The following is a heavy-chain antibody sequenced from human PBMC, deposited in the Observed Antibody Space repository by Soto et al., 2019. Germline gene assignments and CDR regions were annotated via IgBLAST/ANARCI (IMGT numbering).Heavy chain of an antibody. D-gene: IGHD3-9*01. J-gene: IGHJ4*02. CDR3: ARDPTYDILTGYPY. V-gene: IGHV1-18*01. CDR2: ISAYNGNT. CDR1: GYTFTIYG. Sequence: ASVKVSCKASGYTFTIYGIIWVRQAPGQGLEWMGWISAYNGNTNYAQKLQGRVTMTTDTSTSTAYMELRSLRSDDTAVYYCARDPTYDILTGYPYWGQGTLVTVSS.